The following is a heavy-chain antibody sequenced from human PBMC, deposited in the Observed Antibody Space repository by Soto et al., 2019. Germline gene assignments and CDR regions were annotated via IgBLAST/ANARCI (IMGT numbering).Heavy chain of an antibody. CDR3: ARDRAPVVPDAIRAENWLDP. CDR2: INPSGGST. D-gene: IGHD2-2*01. Sequence: ASVKVSCKASGYTFTSYYMHWVRQAPGQGLEWMGIINPSGGSTSYAQKFQGRVTMTRDTSTSTVYMELSSLRSEDTAVYYCARDRAPVVPDAIRAENWLDPSGQGTLVTVYS. V-gene: IGHV1-46*01. J-gene: IGHJ5*02. CDR1: GYTFTSYY.